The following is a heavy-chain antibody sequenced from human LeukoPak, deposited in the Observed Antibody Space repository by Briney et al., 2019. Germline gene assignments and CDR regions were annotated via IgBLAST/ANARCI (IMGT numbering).Heavy chain of an antibody. CDR1: GGSISSGGYY. CDR3: ARETVTTLNWFDP. D-gene: IGHD4-17*01. CDR2: IYYSGST. Sequence: PSETLSLTCTVSGGSISSGGYYWSWIRQHPGMGLEWIGYIYYSGSTYYNPSLKSRVTISVDTSKNQFSLKLSSVTAADTAVYYCARETVTTLNWFDPWGQGTLVTVSS. V-gene: IGHV4-31*03. J-gene: IGHJ5*02.